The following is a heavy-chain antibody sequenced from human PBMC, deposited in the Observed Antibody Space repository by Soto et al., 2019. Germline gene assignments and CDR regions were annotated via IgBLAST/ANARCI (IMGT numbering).Heavy chain of an antibody. J-gene: IGHJ6*02. CDR2: ISWNSGSI. V-gene: IGHV3-9*01. Sequence: GGSLRLSCAASGFTFDDYAMHWVRQVPGKGLEWVSGISWNSGSIGYADSVKGRFTISRDNAKNSLYLQMNSLRAEDTALYYCAKDRGDGAAAGTRDYYYGTDVWGQGTTVTVSS. CDR3: AKDRGDGAAAGTRDYYYGTDV. D-gene: IGHD6-13*01. CDR1: GFTFDDYA.